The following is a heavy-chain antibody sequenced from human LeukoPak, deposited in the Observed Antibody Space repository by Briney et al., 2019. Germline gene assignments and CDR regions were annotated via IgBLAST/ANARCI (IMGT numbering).Heavy chain of an antibody. Sequence: GASVKVSCKASGYTFTGYYMHWVRQAPGQGLEWMGWINPNSGSTNYAQKFQGRVTMTRDTSISTAYMELSRLRSDDTAVYYCARVHNWNYEHTFDYWGQGTPVTVSS. J-gene: IGHJ4*02. D-gene: IGHD1-7*01. V-gene: IGHV1-2*02. CDR1: GYTFTGYY. CDR3: ARVHNWNYEHTFDY. CDR2: INPNSGST.